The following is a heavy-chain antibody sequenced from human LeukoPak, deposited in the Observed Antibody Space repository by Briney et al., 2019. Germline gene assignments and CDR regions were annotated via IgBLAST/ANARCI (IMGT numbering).Heavy chain of an antibody. CDR1: GGSISSYY. CDR2: IYYSGST. D-gene: IGHD6-13*01. Sequence: PSETLSLTCTVSGGSISSYYWSWIRQPPGKGLEWIGYIYYSGSTNYNPSLKSRVTISVDTSKNQFSLKLSSVTAADTAVYYCARWGIAAAPRHWFDPWGQGTLVTVSS. J-gene: IGHJ5*02. CDR3: ARWGIAAAPRHWFDP. V-gene: IGHV4-59*01.